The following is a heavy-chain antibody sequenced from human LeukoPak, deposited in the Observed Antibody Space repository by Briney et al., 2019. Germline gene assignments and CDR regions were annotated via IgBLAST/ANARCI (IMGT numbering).Heavy chain of an antibody. D-gene: IGHD3-9*01. Sequence: ASVKVSCKTSGYTSTSYGISWVRQAPGQGLEWMGWTYNTYTHYAQTLRDRLTMTTDTSTSTSYMELRSLRSDDTAVYYCARALAQGGSFDLYYFDSWGQGSLVTVSS. CDR1: GYTSTSYG. CDR3: ARALAQGGSFDLYYFDS. J-gene: IGHJ4*02. CDR2: TYNTYT. V-gene: IGHV1-18*01.